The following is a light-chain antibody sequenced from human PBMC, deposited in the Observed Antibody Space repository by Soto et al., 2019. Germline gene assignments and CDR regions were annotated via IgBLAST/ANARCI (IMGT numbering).Light chain of an antibody. V-gene: IGKV1-9*01. Sequence: IQLTQSPSSLSASVGDRVTITCRASQGINKFLAWYQQRPGKAPQLLVYGASTLQSEVPSRFSGSGSGTEFTLTISSLQPEDFATYYCQQLTNFRFTFGQGTKLDIK. J-gene: IGKJ2*01. CDR3: QQLTNFRFT. CDR1: QGINKF. CDR2: GAS.